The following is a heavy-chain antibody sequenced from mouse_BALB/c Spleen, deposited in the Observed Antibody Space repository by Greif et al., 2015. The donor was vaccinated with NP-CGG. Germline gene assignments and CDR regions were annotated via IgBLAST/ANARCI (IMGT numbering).Heavy chain of an antibody. Sequence: EVQLVESGGGLVKPGGSLKLSCAASGFTFSSYTMSWVRQTPEKRLEWGATISSGGSYTYYPDSVKGRFTISRDNAKNTLYLQMSSLKSEDTAMYYCTREDDGYYGYWGQGTTLTVSS. V-gene: IGHV5-6-4*01. CDR3: TREDDGYYGY. CDR2: ISSGGSYT. J-gene: IGHJ2*01. D-gene: IGHD2-3*01. CDR1: GFTFSSYT.